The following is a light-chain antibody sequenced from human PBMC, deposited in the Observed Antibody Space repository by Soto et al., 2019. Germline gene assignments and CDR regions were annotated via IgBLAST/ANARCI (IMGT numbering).Light chain of an antibody. J-gene: IGKJ1*01. CDR3: QQYGSSSWT. CDR1: QSVSSRY. V-gene: IGKV3-20*01. CDR2: GAS. Sequence: EIVLTQSPGTLSLSPGERATLSCRASQSVSSRYLGWYQQKPGQAPRLLIYGASSRTTGIPDRFSSSGSGADFTLTISRLEPEVSAVYYCQQYGSSSWTFGQGTKVEIK.